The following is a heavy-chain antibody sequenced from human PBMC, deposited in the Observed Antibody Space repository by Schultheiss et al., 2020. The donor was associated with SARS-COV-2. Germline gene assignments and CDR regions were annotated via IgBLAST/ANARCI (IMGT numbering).Heavy chain of an antibody. CDR3: ARAKDPNWNYARPFDP. J-gene: IGHJ5*02. Sequence: GALRLSCAASGFTFSSYSMNWVRQAPGKGLEWVSSISSSSSYIYYADSVKGRFTISRDNAKNSLYLQMNSLRAEDTAVYYCARAKDPNWNYARPFDPWGQGTLVTVSS. V-gene: IGHV3-21*01. CDR1: GFTFSSYS. D-gene: IGHD1-7*01. CDR2: ISSSSSYI.